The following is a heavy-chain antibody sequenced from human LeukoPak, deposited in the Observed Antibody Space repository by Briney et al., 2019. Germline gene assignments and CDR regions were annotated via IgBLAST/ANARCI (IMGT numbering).Heavy chain of an antibody. V-gene: IGHV3-30-3*01. CDR2: ITYDGSNK. Sequence: GGSLRLSCAASGCTFSSYAMHWVRQAPGKGLEWVAVITYDGSNKYYADSVKGRFTISRDNSKNTLYLQMNSLRAEDTAVYYCARDKLWFGELFKGDWFDPWGQGTLVIVSS. CDR1: GCTFSSYA. J-gene: IGHJ5*02. CDR3: ARDKLWFGELFKGDWFDP. D-gene: IGHD3-10*01.